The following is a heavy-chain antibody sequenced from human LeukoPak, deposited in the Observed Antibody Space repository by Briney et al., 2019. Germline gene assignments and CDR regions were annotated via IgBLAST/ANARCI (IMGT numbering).Heavy chain of an antibody. CDR3: ARGFFRSIEVMVRAYYFDY. CDR2: IYYSGST. J-gene: IGHJ4*02. V-gene: IGHV4-39*01. Sequence: PSETLSLTCTVSGGSISSSSYYWGWIRQPPGKGLEWIGSIYYSGSTYYNPSLKSRVTISVDTSKNQFSLKLSSVTAADTAVYYCARGFFRSIEVMVRAYYFDYWGQGTLVTVSS. CDR1: GGSISSSSYY. D-gene: IGHD3-10*01.